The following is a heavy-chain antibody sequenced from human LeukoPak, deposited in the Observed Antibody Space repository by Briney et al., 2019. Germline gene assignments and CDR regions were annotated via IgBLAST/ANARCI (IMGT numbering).Heavy chain of an antibody. V-gene: IGHV4-4*07. CDR3: ARDTSSWYPDYYYYYMDV. Sequence: SETLSLTCTVSGGSISSYYWSWIRQPAGKGLEWIGRIYTSGSTNYNPSLKSRVTMSVDTSKNQFSLKLSSVTAADTAVYYCARDTSSWYPDYYYYYMDVWDKGTTVTVSS. CDR1: GGSISSYY. CDR2: IYTSGST. D-gene: IGHD6-13*01. J-gene: IGHJ6*03.